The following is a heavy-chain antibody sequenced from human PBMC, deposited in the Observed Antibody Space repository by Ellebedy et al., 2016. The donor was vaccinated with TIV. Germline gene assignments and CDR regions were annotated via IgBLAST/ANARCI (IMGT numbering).Heavy chain of an antibody. Sequence: SETLSLTCTVSGGSISRSSSYWGWIRQPPGKGLEWIGSIYHTGSTYYNPSLKSRVSISVDTSKNQFSLKLSSVTAADTAVYHCARWFGELLYVRWFDPWGQGTLVTVSS. V-gene: IGHV4-39*01. J-gene: IGHJ5*02. CDR3: ARWFGELLYVRWFDP. D-gene: IGHD3-10*01. CDR2: IYHTGST. CDR1: GGSISRSSSY.